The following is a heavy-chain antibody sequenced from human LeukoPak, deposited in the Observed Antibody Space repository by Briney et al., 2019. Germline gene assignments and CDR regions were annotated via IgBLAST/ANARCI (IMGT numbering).Heavy chain of an antibody. Sequence: PSETLSLACAVSGSSISGSSELYWGWIRQPPGKGLEWIGSMSRSGSTYYNPSLEGRVTISVDTSKNGFSLRLKSVTLEEKAVYYGARVTMVVSRPEGFSDVWGRGTQVTVSS. CDR1: GSSISGSSELY. V-gene: IGHV4-38-2*01. J-gene: IGHJ2*01. D-gene: IGHD4/OR15-4a*01. CDR3: ARVTMVVSRPEGFSDV. CDR2: MSRSGST.